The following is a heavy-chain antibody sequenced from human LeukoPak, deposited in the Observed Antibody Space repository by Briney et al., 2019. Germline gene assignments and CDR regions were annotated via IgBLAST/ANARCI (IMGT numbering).Heavy chain of an antibody. D-gene: IGHD2-2*01. Sequence: ASVKVSCKASGGTFSNYAITWVRQAPGQGFEWVGMINPNGGGTNSAQKFQGRVTLTGDTSTSTVYMDLSSLRSEDTAIYYCARRGGCISTSCNLDYWGQGTLVTVSS. CDR3: ARRGGCISTSCNLDY. J-gene: IGHJ4*02. CDR2: INPNGGGT. CDR1: GGTFSNYA. V-gene: IGHV1-46*03.